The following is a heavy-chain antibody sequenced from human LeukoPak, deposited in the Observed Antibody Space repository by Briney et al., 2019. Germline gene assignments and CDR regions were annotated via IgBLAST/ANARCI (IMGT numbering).Heavy chain of an antibody. CDR2: ISVSGNT. CDR1: GFTLSSYA. J-gene: IGHJ4*02. CDR3: AKAPVTTCSGAYCYPFDY. D-gene: IGHD2-15*01. Sequence: PGGSLRLSRAASGFTLSSYAMSWVRQGPGKGLEWVSAISVSGNTYHADSVKGRFTISRDSSKNTLYLQMNSLRAEDAAVYYCAKAPVTTCSGAYCYPFDYWGQGTLVTVSS. V-gene: IGHV3-23*01.